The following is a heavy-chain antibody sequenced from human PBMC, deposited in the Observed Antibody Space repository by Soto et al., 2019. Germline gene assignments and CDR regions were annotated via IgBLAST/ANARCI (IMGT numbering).Heavy chain of an antibody. J-gene: IGHJ4*02. CDR3: ARGFYKGEYYDILTGPYYFDY. CDR1: GFTFISYD. CDR2: IGTAGDT. V-gene: IGHV3-13*01. D-gene: IGHD3-9*01. Sequence: PWGALSLSCAASGFTFISYDVHWVRQATGKGLELFSAIGTAGDTYYPGSVKGRFTISRENAKNSLYLQMNSLRAGDTAVYYCARGFYKGEYYDILTGPYYFDYWGQGTLVTVSS.